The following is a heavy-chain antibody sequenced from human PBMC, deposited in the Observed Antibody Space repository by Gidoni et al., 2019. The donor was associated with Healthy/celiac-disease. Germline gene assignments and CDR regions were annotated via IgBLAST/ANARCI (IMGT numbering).Heavy chain of an antibody. CDR1: GFTFSSYW. D-gene: IGHD2-8*02. V-gene: IGHV3-7*01. J-gene: IGHJ3*02. CDR2: IKQDGSEK. CDR3: ARLGYCTGGVCLPGGPHDAFDI. Sequence: EVQLVESGGGLVQPGGSLRLSCAASGFTFSSYWMSWVRQAPGKGLEWVANIKQDGSEKYYVDSVKGRFTISRDNAKNSLYLQMNSLRAEDTAVYYCARLGYCTGGVCLPGGPHDAFDIWGQGTMVTVSS.